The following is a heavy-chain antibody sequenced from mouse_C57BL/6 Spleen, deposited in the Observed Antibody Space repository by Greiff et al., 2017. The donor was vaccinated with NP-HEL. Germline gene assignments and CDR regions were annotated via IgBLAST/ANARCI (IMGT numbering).Heavy chain of an antibody. D-gene: IGHD2-3*01. CDR3: VRSGIYDGPAWFAY. CDR1: GFSFNTYA. CDR2: IRSKSNNYAT. Sequence: EVQLVESGGGLVQPKGSLKLSCAASGFSFNTYAMNWVRQAPGKGLEWVARIRSKSNNYATYYADSVKDRFTISRDDSESMLYLQMNNLKTEDTAMYYCVRSGIYDGPAWFAYWGQGTLVTVSA. J-gene: IGHJ3*01. V-gene: IGHV10-1*01.